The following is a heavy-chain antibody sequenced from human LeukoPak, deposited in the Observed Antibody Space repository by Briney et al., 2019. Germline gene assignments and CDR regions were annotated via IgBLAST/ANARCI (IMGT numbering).Heavy chain of an antibody. Sequence: SETLSLTCAVYGGSFSGYYWSWIRQPPGKGLEWIGEINHSGSTNYNPSLKSRVTISVDTSKNQFSLKLSSVTAADTAVYCCARVIQYCSGGSCYFISRTSNKNWFDPWGQGTLVTVSS. D-gene: IGHD2-15*01. CDR1: GGSFSGYY. CDR3: ARVIQYCSGGSCYFISRTSNKNWFDP. J-gene: IGHJ5*02. V-gene: IGHV4-34*01. CDR2: INHSGST.